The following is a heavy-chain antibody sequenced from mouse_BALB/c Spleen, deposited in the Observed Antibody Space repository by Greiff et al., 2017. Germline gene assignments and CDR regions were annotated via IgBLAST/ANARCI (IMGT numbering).Heavy chain of an antibody. V-gene: IGHV1-69*02. D-gene: IGHD1-1*01. CDR2: IDPSDSYT. CDR1: GYTFTSYW. Sequence: QVHVKQPGAELVKPGASVKLSCKASGYTFTSYWMHWVKQRPGQGLEWIGEIDPSDSYTNYNQKFKGKATLTVDKSSSTAYMQLSSLTSEDSAVYYCARWNYGYAMDYWGQGTSVTVSS. J-gene: IGHJ4*01. CDR3: ARWNYGYAMDY.